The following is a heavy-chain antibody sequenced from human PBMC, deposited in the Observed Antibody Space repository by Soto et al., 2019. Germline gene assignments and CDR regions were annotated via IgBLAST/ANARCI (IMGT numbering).Heavy chain of an antibody. CDR3: ARGGSSWSAEYYQH. D-gene: IGHD6-13*01. V-gene: IGHV1-18*01. CDR2: ISGYNGNT. J-gene: IGHJ1*01. CDR1: GYIFTNFG. Sequence: QVHLVQSGAEVKKPGASVKVSCKTSGYIFTNFGISWVRQAPGQGPEWMGWISGYNGNTKYAQTVQDRVTMTTDTSTSTAYMELRSLTSDATAVYYCARGGSSWSAEYYQHWGQGTLVIVSS.